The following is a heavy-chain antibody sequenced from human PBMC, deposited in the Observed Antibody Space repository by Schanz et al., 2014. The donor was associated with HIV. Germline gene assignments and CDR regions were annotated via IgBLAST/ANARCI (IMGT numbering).Heavy chain of an antibody. CDR3: ARGVPAHSSGWYLDY. CDR2: VYIGDST. D-gene: IGHD6-19*01. J-gene: IGHJ4*02. V-gene: IGHV3-53*02. Sequence: EVQLVETGGGLIQPGGSLRLSCAVSGFTISSNYMSWVRQAPGKGLEWVSVVYIGDSTFYANSVKGRFTISRDSSKNTMYLQMTGLRAEDTAVYYCARGVPAHSSGWYLDYWGQGTLVIVSS. CDR1: GFTISSNY.